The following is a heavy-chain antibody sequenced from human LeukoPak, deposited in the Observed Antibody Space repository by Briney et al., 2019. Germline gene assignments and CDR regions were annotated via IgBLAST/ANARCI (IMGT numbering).Heavy chain of an antibody. V-gene: IGHV3-74*01. CDR2: INSDGSST. Sequence: PGGSLRLSCAASGFTFSSYWMHWGRQAPGKGLVWVSHINSDGSSTSYADSVKGRFTISRDNAMKTLYLQMNSLRAEDTAVYYCARPDSSGYYYELDYWGQGTLVTVSS. D-gene: IGHD3-22*01. CDR1: GFTFSSYW. J-gene: IGHJ4*02. CDR3: ARPDSSGYYYELDY.